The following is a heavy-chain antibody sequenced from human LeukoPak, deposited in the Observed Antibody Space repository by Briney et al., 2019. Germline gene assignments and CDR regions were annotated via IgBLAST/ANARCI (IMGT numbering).Heavy chain of an antibody. J-gene: IGHJ4*02. CDR3: AKDSGGSYYLDY. V-gene: IGHV3-33*06. CDR1: GFTFSSYG. D-gene: IGHD1-26*01. CDR2: IWYDGSNK. Sequence: GRSLRLSCAASGFTFSSYGMHWVRQAPGKGLEWVAVIWYDGSNKYYADSVKGRFTISRDNSKNTLYLQMNSLRAEDTAAYYCAKDSGGSYYLDYWGQGTLVTVSS.